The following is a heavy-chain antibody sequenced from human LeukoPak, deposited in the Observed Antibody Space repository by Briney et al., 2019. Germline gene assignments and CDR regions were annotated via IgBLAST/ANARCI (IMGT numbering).Heavy chain of an antibody. V-gene: IGHV1-69*01. D-gene: IGHD1-1*01. Sequence: SVKVSCKASGGTFSSYAISWVRQAPGQGLEWMGGIIPIFGTANCAQKFQGRVAITADESTSTAYMELSSLRSEDTAVYYCASVGRVWNDGTLYYWGQGTLVTVSS. CDR3: ASVGRVWNDGTLYY. J-gene: IGHJ4*02. CDR2: IIPIFGTA. CDR1: GGTFSSYA.